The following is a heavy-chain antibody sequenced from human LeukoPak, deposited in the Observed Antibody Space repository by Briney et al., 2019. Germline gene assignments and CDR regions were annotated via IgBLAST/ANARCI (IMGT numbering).Heavy chain of an antibody. CDR3: ARDEVGAGNTYVKFDY. D-gene: IGHD5-18*01. CDR1: GLTVSSNF. V-gene: IGHV3-66*01. J-gene: IGHJ4*02. CDR2: IYSGGST. Sequence: GGSLRLSCAASGLTVSSNFMSGVRQAPGKGLELAPVIYSGGSTFYAASVQGRFTISRDNSKNTPYLQMNSLRVKDTAVYYCARDEVGAGNTYVKFDYWGQGTLVTVSS.